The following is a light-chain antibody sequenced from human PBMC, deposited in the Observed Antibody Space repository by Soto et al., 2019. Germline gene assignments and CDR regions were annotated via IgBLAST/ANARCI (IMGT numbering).Light chain of an antibody. V-gene: IGKV3-15*01. Sequence: EIVMTQSPATLSVSPGERATLSCSASQSVSSNLAWYQQKPGQAPRLLIYGASTRATGIPARFSGSGSGTELTLTISSLQSEDFAVYYCQQYNNWWTFGQETKVEIK. CDR1: QSVSSN. J-gene: IGKJ1*01. CDR2: GAS. CDR3: QQYNNWWT.